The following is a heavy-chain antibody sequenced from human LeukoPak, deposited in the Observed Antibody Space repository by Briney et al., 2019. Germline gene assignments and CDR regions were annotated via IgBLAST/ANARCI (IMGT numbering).Heavy chain of an antibody. CDR2: IYHRANT. Sequence: SETLSLTCIVSGAAMTSYHWNWIRQTPGKRLEWIGYIYHRANTNFITSYSSSLRSRVPMSVDMSKNHFSLKLSSVTAADTAIYYCSGGRSSRYSDYWGQGALVTVFS. J-gene: IGHJ4*02. CDR1: GAAMTSYH. V-gene: IGHV4-59*01. CDR3: SGGRSSRYSDY. D-gene: IGHD3-9*01.